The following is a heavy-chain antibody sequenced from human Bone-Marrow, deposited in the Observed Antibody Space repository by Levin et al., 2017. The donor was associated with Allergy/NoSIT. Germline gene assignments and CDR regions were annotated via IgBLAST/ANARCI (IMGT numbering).Heavy chain of an antibody. CDR2: IIPIFGTA. Sequence: GASVKVSCKASGGTFSSYAISWVRQAPGQGLEWMGGIIPIFGTANYAQKFQGRVTITADESTSTAYMELSSLRSEDTAVYYCARLSSGWYEDAFDIWGQGTMVTVSS. CDR3: ARLSSGWYEDAFDI. CDR1: GGTFSSYA. J-gene: IGHJ3*02. D-gene: IGHD6-19*01. V-gene: IGHV1-69*13.